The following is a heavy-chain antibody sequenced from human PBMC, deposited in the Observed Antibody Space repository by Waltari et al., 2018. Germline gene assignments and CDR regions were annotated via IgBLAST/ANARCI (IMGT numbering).Heavy chain of an antibody. CDR1: GFTFSSYD. CDR3: ARDGEDSAAGTVFDY. D-gene: IGHD6-13*01. CDR2: IWYDGSNK. J-gene: IGHJ4*02. V-gene: IGHV3-33*01. Sequence: QVQLVESGGGVVQPGRSLRLSCAASGFTFSSYDMHWVRQAPGKGLEWVAVIWYDGSNKYYADSVKGRFTISRDNSKNTLYLQMNSLRAEDTAVYYCARDGEDSAAGTVFDYWGQGTLVTVSS.